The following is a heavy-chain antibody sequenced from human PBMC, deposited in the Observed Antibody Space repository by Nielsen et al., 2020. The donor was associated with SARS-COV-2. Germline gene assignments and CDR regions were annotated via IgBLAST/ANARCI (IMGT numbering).Heavy chain of an antibody. J-gene: IGHJ4*02. CDR3: ARVGGYYDSSGYYYGYFDY. CDR2: VHYSGSP. Sequence: WIRQPPGKGLEWIGSVHYSGSPYYNPSLKTRITISVDTSKNQFSLKLSSVTAADTAVYYCARVGGYYDSSGYYYGYFDYWGQGTLVTVSS. V-gene: IGHV4-39*07. D-gene: IGHD3-22*01.